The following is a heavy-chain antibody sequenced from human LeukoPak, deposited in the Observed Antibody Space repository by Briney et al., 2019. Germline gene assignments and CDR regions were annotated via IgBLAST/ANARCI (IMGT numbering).Heavy chain of an antibody. V-gene: IGHV3-23*01. CDR2: ISGSGGST. D-gene: IGHD2-15*01. J-gene: IGHJ3*02. Sequence: RPGGSLRLPCAASGFTFSSYAMSWVRQTAGKGLVWVSAISGSGGSTYYADSVKGRFTISRDNSKNTLYLQMNSLRAEDTAVYYCAKGEYCSGGICRQTDAFDIWGQGTMVTVSS. CDR3: AKGEYCSGGICRQTDAFDI. CDR1: GFTFSSYA.